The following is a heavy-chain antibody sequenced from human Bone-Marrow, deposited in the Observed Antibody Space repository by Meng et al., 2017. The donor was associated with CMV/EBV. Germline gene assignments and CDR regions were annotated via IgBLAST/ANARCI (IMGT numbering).Heavy chain of an antibody. Sequence: ASVKVSCKASGYTFTSYGISWVRQAPGQGLEWMGWINPNSGGTNYAQKFQGRVTMTRDTSISTAYMELSRLRSDDTAVYYCTRISSDYQYFDYWGQGTPVTVSS. CDR1: GYTFTSYG. CDR3: TRISSDYQYFDY. V-gene: IGHV1-2*02. J-gene: IGHJ4*02. D-gene: IGHD3-22*01. CDR2: INPNSGGT.